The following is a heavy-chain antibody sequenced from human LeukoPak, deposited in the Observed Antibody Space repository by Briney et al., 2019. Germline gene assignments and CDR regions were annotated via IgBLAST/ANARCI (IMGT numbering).Heavy chain of an antibody. Sequence: SETLSLTCAVYGGSFRGYYWSWIRQPPGKGLEWIGEINHSGSTNYNPSLKSRVTISVDTSKNQFSLKLSSVTAADTAVYYCARGRGGYSVDYFDYWGQGTLVTVSS. CDR1: GGSFRGYY. CDR2: INHSGST. V-gene: IGHV4-34*01. J-gene: IGHJ4*02. D-gene: IGHD3-22*01. CDR3: ARGRGGYSVDYFDY.